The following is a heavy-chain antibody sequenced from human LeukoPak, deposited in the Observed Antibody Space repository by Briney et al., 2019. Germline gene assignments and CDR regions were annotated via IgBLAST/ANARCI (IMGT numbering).Heavy chain of an antibody. CDR1: RYTFTEYH. J-gene: IGHJ3*02. V-gene: IGHV1-2*02. Sequence: SVKDSCMPSRYTFTEYHMQGVCQAPGQGGEWVGWINPSDGDTKSARKLRGGVTMTRDTSISTDYLEVSRLTSGDTAIHYFARDCSGADGCSGNAFDIWGEGTPVTVSS. D-gene: IGHD2-15*01. CDR2: INPSDGDT. CDR3: ARDCSGADGCSGNAFDI.